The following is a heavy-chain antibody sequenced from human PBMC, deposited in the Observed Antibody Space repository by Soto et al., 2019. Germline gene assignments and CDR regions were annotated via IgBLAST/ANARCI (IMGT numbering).Heavy chain of an antibody. CDR3: ARRAIRYFDWLLSRPGWFDP. CDR1: GYTFTSYG. Sequence: QVQLVQSGAEVKKPGASVKVSCKASGYTFTSYGISWVRQAPGQGLEWMGWISAYNGNTNYAQKLQGRVTMTTDTSTSTAYMELRSLRSDDTAVYYCARRAIRYFDWLLSRPGWFDPWGQGTLVTVSS. CDR2: ISAYNGNT. D-gene: IGHD3-9*01. V-gene: IGHV1-18*01. J-gene: IGHJ5*02.